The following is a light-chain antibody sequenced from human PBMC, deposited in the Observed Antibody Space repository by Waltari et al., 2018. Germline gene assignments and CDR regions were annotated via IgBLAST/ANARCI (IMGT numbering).Light chain of an antibody. CDR2: WAS. V-gene: IGKV4-1*01. CDR3: QQYYSIPRS. Sequence: DIVMTQSPDSLAVSLGERATINCKSSQSVLFSSNNENYLAWYQQKPGQPPKLLIYWASTRESGVPDRFRGSGSGTDFTLTISSLQAEDVAVYYCQQYYSIPRSFGQGTKLEIK. CDR1: QSVLFSSNNENY. J-gene: IGKJ2*03.